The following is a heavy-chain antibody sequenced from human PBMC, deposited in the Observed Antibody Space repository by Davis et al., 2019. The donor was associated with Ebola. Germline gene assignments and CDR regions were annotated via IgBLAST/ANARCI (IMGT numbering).Heavy chain of an antibody. Sequence: PGGSLRLSCTVSGVSIIDHYWSCIRQSPGKGLEWIGYIDYRGRSTYKPSLRSRITMSVDTSKNQFSLKFKSITAADTAVYYCARGGSPAMFKGVDEWGQGTLVTVAS. J-gene: IGHJ4*02. V-gene: IGHV4-59*11. CDR1: GVSIIDHY. CDR2: IDYRGRS. CDR3: ARGGSPAMFKGVDE. D-gene: IGHD2-2*01.